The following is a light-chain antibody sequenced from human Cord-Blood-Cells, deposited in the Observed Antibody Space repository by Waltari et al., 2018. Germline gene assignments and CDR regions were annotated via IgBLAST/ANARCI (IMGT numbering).Light chain of an antibody. V-gene: IGKV1-39*01. CDR1: QSISSY. J-gene: IGKJ2*01. CDR2: AAS. Sequence: DIQMTQSPSSLSASVGDRVTITCRASQSISSYLNWYQQKPGKAPKLLIYAASSLQSWVPSRFSGSGSGKDFTLTISSLQPEDYATYYCQQSYSTLMYTFGQGTKLEIK. CDR3: QQSYSTLMYT.